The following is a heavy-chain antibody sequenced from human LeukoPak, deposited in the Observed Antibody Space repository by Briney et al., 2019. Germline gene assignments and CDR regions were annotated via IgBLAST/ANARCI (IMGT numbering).Heavy chain of an antibody. D-gene: IGHD1-26*01. CDR3: ARDRPATENWYLDL. J-gene: IGHJ2*01. CDR2: IDHSGST. V-gene: IGHV4-38-2*02. Sequence: SETLSLTCTVSGYSINSGYYWGWIRQPPGKGLEWIGSIDHSGSTNYNPSLKSRVTISVDTSKNQFSLKLSSVTAADTAVYYCARDRPATENWYLDLWGRGTLVTVSS. CDR1: GYSINSGYY.